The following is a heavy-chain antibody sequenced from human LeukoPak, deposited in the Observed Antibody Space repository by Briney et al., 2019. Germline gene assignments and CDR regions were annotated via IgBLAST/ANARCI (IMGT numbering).Heavy chain of an antibody. CDR3: ASLALSSWFDY. Sequence: GGSLTLSCAASGFTFSSYSMNWVRQAPGKGLEWVSSISSSSSYIFYADSVKRRFTISRDNAKSSLYLQMSSLRTADTDVYYCASLALSSWFDYWGQGTLVTVSS. CDR2: ISSSSSYI. J-gene: IGHJ4*02. CDR1: GFTFSSYS. V-gene: IGHV3-21*01. D-gene: IGHD6-13*01.